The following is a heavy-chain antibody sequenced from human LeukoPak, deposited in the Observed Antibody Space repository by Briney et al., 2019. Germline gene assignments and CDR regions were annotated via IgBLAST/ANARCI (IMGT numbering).Heavy chain of an antibody. CDR3: ARAARGYSYVMGDYFDY. V-gene: IGHV1-69*02. D-gene: IGHD5-18*01. Sequence: SVKVSCKASGGTFSSYTISWVRQAPGQGLEWVGRIIPILGIANYAQKFQGRVTITADKSTSTAYMELSSLRSEDTAVYYCARAARGYSYVMGDYFDYWGQGTLVTVSS. J-gene: IGHJ4*02. CDR1: GGTFSSYT. CDR2: IIPILGIA.